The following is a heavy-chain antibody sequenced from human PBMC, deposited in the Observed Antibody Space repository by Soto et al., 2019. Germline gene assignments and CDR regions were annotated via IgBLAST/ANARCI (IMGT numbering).Heavy chain of an antibody. CDR1: GYTFTSYY. Sequence: ASVKVSCKASGYTFTSYYMHWVRQAPGQGLEWMGIINPSGGSTSYAQKFQGRVTMTRDTSTSTVYMELSSLRSGDTAVYYCARVPYCSSTSCYRYYYYGMDVWGQGTTVTVSS. CDR2: INPSGGST. CDR3: ARVPYCSSTSCYRYYYYGMDV. V-gene: IGHV1-46*01. J-gene: IGHJ6*02. D-gene: IGHD2-2*01.